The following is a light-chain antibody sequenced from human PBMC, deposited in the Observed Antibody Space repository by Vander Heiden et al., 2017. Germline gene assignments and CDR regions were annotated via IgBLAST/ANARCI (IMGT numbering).Light chain of an antibody. J-gene: IGLJ3*02. CDR2: GNS. CDR3: QSYDSSLSWV. Sequence: QSVLTQPPSVSGAPGQRVTISCTGSSSNIGSGYDVHWYQQLPGTAPKLLTYGNSKRPSGVPDRFSGSKSGTSASLAITGLQAEDEADYYCQSYDSSLSWVFGGGTKLTVL. V-gene: IGLV1-40*01. CDR1: SSNIGSGYD.